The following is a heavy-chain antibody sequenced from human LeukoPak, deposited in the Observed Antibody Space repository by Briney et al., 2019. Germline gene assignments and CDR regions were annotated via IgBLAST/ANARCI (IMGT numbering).Heavy chain of an antibody. J-gene: IGHJ4*02. CDR2: TFYRSKWYN. CDR3: ARDGWPAFDY. V-gene: IGHV6-1*01. D-gene: IGHD2-15*01. CDR1: GDSVSSNTAA. Sequence: SQTLSLTCAISGDSVSSNTAAWNWIRQSPSGGLEWLGRTFYRSKWYNDYAVSVKSRITINPDTSKNQFSLHLNSVTPEDTAVYFCARDGWPAFDYWGQGTLVTVSS.